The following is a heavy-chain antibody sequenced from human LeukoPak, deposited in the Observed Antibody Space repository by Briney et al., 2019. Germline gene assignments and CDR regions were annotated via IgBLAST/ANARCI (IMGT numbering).Heavy chain of an antibody. D-gene: IGHD2-8*01. CDR2: IIPIFGTA. CDR1: GGTFSSYA. CDR3: ARAPIYCTNGVCLQYYFDY. J-gene: IGHJ4*02. V-gene: IGHV1-69*05. Sequence: SVKVSCKASGGTFSSYAISWVRQAPGQGLEWMGGIIPIFGTANYAQKFQGRVTITTDESTSTAYMELSSLRSEDTAAYYCARAPIYCTNGVCLQYYFDYWGQGTLVTVSS.